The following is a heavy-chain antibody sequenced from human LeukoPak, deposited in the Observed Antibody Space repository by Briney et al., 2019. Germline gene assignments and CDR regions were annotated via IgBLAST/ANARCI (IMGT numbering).Heavy chain of an antibody. CDR3: AKDRGSSWYESPATDY. V-gene: IGHV3-23*01. Sequence: GGSLRRSCAASGFTFSSYAMSWVRQAPGKGLEWVSAISGSGGSTYYADSVKGRFTISRDNSKNTLYLQMNSLRAEDTAVYYCAKDRGSSWYESPATDYWGQGTLVTVSS. CDR2: ISGSGGST. CDR1: GFTFSSYA. D-gene: IGHD6-13*01. J-gene: IGHJ4*02.